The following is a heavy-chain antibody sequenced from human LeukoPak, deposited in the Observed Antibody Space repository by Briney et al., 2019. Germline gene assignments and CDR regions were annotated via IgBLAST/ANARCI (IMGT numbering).Heavy chain of an antibody. Sequence: SQTLSLTCTVPGGSISSGSYYWSWIRQPAGKGLEWIGRIYTSGSTNYNPALKSRVTISVDTSKNQFSLKLSSVTAADTAVYYCARAPYYDILTGNNWFDPWGQGTLVTVSS. CDR2: IYTSGST. V-gene: IGHV4-61*02. CDR1: GGSISSGSYY. CDR3: ARAPYYDILTGNNWFDP. J-gene: IGHJ5*02. D-gene: IGHD3-9*01.